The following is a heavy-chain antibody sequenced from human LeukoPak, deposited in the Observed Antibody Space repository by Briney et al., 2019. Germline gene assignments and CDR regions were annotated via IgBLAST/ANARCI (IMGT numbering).Heavy chain of an antibody. CDR3: ARVRRDGYNYYFDY. Sequence: PSETLSLTCTVSGGSISSGSYYWSWIRQPAGKGLEWIGRIYTSGSTNYNPSLKSRVTISVDTSKNQFSLKLSSVIAADTAVYYCARVRRDGYNYYFDYWGQGTLVTVSS. J-gene: IGHJ4*02. CDR1: GGSISSGSYY. CDR2: IYTSGST. D-gene: IGHD5-24*01. V-gene: IGHV4-61*02.